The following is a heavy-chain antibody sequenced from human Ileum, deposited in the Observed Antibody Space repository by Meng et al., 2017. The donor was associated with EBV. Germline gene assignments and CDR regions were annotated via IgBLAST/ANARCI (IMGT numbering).Heavy chain of an antibody. Sequence: QGQVLQSWPGVMKPGSSLPVPCTGSGGSVSRYTITWVRKRHAPGNGLMWIVYLHFAGGTYYNPFHESRVIISDDTSSTPYSQLLSFVSDENTADYYCARDRGGYNVTDFWGQGTLVTVSS. CDR2: LHFAGGT. D-gene: IGHD5-24*01. CDR1: GGSVSRYTIT. CDR3: ARDRGGYNVTDF. V-gene: IGHV4-61*01. J-gene: IGHJ4*02.